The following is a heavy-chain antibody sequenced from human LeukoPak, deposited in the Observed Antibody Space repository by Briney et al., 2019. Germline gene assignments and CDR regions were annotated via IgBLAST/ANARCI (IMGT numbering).Heavy chain of an antibody. CDR1: GFTFNNFW. D-gene: IGHD2-21*01. Sequence: GGSLRLSCVASGFTFNNFWMTWVRQAPEKGLEWVANIRQDGSNTFYVDSVKGRFTISRDNAQNSLYLQMNSLRAEDTAVYYCVRESFTNTWHEIGMDYWGQGTLVTVSS. CDR3: VRESFTNTWHEIGMDY. CDR2: IRQDGSNT. V-gene: IGHV3-7*03. J-gene: IGHJ4*02.